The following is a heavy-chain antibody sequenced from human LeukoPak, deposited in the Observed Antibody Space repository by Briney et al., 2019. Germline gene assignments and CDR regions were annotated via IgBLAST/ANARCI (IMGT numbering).Heavy chain of an antibody. CDR2: TYYSGST. CDR3: ARRGRVSASYFDY. Sequence: SETLSLTCTVSGGSISSYYWSWIRQPPGKGLEWIGYTYYSGSTNYNPSLKSRVTISVDTSKNQFSLKLSSVTAADTAVYYCARRGRVSASYFDYWGQGTLVTVSS. D-gene: IGHD5-24*01. J-gene: IGHJ4*02. V-gene: IGHV4-59*08. CDR1: GGSISSYY.